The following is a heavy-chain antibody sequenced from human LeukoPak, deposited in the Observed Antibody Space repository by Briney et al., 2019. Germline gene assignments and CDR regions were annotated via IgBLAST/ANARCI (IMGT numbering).Heavy chain of an antibody. D-gene: IGHD3-22*01. Sequence: GGSLRLSCAASGFTFSSYAMSLVRQAPGKGLEWVSAISGSGGSTYYADSVKGRFTISRDNSKNTLYLQMNSLRAEDTAVYYCAKAAKVSLIVVVITFDYWGQGTLVTVSS. CDR2: ISGSGGST. CDR1: GFTFSSYA. J-gene: IGHJ4*02. CDR3: AKAAKVSLIVVVITFDY. V-gene: IGHV3-23*01.